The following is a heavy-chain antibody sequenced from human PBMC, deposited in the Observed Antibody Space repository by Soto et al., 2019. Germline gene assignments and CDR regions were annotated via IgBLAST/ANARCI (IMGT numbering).Heavy chain of an antibody. D-gene: IGHD6-19*01. J-gene: IGHJ4*02. CDR3: ASGGTEKWLCQVGGDYFDY. V-gene: IGHV4-34*01. Sequence: PSETLSLTCAVYGGSFSVYYWSWIRQPPGKGLEWIGEINHSGSTNYNPSLKSRVTISVDTSKNQFSLKLSSVTAADTAVYYCASGGTEKWLCQVGGDYFDYWGQGTLVTVSS. CDR1: GGSFSVYY. CDR2: INHSGST.